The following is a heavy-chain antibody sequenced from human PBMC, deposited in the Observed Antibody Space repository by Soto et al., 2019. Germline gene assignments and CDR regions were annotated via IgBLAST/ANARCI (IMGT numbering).Heavy chain of an antibody. CDR1: GYTFTNDY. CDR2: INPSTGTT. Sequence: QVQLVQSGAEVKKPGASVKVSCKASGYTFTNDYMHWVRQAPGQGLEWMGIINPSTGTTSYAQKCQGRVTMARDTSTSTVHMELSSLRSDDTAVYDCARASWDSFLGVKGFDYWGQGTRVTVSS. CDR3: ARASWDSFLGVKGFDY. V-gene: IGHV1-46*03. D-gene: IGHD3-10*01. J-gene: IGHJ4*02.